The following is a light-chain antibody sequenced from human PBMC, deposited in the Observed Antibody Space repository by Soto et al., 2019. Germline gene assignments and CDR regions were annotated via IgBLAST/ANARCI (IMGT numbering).Light chain of an antibody. J-gene: IGKJ1*01. Sequence: EIVLTQSPGTLSLSPGERATLSCRSSQSVSSSYLAWYQQKPGQAPRLLIYDVSSRATGIPDRFSGSGSGTDFSITISRLEPEYFVVYYCQQYGNSPTLGQGTKVEIK. CDR1: QSVSSSY. CDR2: DVS. CDR3: QQYGNSPT. V-gene: IGKV3-20*01.